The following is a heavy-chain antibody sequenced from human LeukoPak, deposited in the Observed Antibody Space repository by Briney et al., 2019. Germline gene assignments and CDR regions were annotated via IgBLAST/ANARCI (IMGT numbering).Heavy chain of an antibody. D-gene: IGHD2-2*01. V-gene: IGHV4-59*11. J-gene: IGHJ4*02. CDR1: GGSISSHY. Sequence: PSETLSLTCTVSGGSISSHYWSWIRQPPGKGLEWIGYIYHSGSTYYNPSLKSRVTISVDRSKNQFSLKLSSVTAADTAVYYCARGTIVVAGGEYYFDYWGQGTLVTVSS. CDR3: ARGTIVVAGGEYYFDY. CDR2: IYHSGST.